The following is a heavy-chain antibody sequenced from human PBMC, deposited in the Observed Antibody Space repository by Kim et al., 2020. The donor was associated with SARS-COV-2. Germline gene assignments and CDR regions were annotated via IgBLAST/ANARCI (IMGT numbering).Heavy chain of an antibody. CDR1: GGSFSGYY. V-gene: IGHV4-34*01. CDR3: ARGGQYSSSWYRGYYYYGMDV. CDR2: INHSGST. J-gene: IGHJ6*02. Sequence: SETLSLTCAVYGGSFSGYYWSWIRQPPGKGLEWIGEINHSGSTNYNPSLKSRVTISVDTSKNQFSLKLSSVTAADTAVYYCARGGQYSSSWYRGYYYYGMDVWGQGTTVTVSS. D-gene: IGHD6-13*01.